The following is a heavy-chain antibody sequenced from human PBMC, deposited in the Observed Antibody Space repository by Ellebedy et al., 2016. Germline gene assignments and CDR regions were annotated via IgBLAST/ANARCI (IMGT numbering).Heavy chain of an antibody. J-gene: IGHJ4*02. V-gene: IGHV1-18*01. D-gene: IGHD2-8*01. Sequence: ASVKVSCKASGYTFTSNGISWVRQAPGQGLEWMGWISPHNGDTKYAQKFQGRVTVTTDTSTSTAYMELRSLRSDDTAMYYCARDLGGCTNGVCLMMYWGQGTLVTVSS. CDR2: ISPHNGDT. CDR3: ARDLGGCTNGVCLMMY. CDR1: GYTFTSNG.